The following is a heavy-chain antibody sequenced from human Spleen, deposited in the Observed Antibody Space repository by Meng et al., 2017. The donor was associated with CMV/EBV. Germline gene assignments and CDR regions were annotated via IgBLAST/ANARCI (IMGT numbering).Heavy chain of an antibody. D-gene: IGHD6-19*01. CDR3: AREGLGPYYYYGMDV. Sequence: ASVKVSCKASGYTFTGYYMHWVRQVPGQGLEWMGWINPNSGGTNYAQKFQGRVTMTRDTSISTAYMELSRLRSDDTAVYYCAREGLGPYYYYGMDVWGQGTTVTVSS. CDR1: GYTFTGYY. V-gene: IGHV1-2*02. CDR2: INPNSGGT. J-gene: IGHJ6*02.